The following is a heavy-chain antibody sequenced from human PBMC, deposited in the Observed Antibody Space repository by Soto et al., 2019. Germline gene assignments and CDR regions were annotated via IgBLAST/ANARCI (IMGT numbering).Heavy chain of an antibody. CDR3: ARDEEKLAGWYYLDP. CDR1: GGTFSKHT. J-gene: IGHJ5*02. Sequence: QVQLEQSGAEVKKPGSSVTVSCKASGGTFSKHTISWVRQAPGQGLEWMGRISPVVGTPSYAQKFQDRVAISSDKSTGTVYMEVKRLRSEDTAMYYCARDEEKLAGWYYLDPWGQGTLVTVSS. V-gene: IGHV1-69*08. D-gene: IGHD6-19*01. CDR2: ISPVVGTP.